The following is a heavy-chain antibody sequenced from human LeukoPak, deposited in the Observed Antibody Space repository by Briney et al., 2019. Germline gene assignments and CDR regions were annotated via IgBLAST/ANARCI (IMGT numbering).Heavy chain of an antibody. CDR2: ISAYNGNT. D-gene: IGHD3-16*01. V-gene: IGHV1-18*01. Sequence: ASVKVSCKASGYTFTSYGISWVRQAPGQGLEWMGWISAYNGNTNYAQKLQGRVTMTTDTSTSTAYMELRSLRSEDAAVYYCATDVAGGEGAFDIWGQGTMVTVSS. CDR1: GYTFTSYG. CDR3: ATDVAGGEGAFDI. J-gene: IGHJ3*02.